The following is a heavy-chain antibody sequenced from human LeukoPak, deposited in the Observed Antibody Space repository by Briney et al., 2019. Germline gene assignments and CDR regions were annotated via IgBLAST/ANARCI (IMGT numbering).Heavy chain of an antibody. CDR1: GGSISSSSYY. CDR2: IYYSGST. Sequence: SETLSLTCTVSGGSISSSSYYWGWIRQPPGKGLEWIGSIYYSGSTYYNPSLKSRVTISVDTSKNQFSLKLSSVTAADTAVYYCARDEPGYWGQGTLVTVSS. CDR3: ARDEPGY. J-gene: IGHJ4*02. V-gene: IGHV4-39*02.